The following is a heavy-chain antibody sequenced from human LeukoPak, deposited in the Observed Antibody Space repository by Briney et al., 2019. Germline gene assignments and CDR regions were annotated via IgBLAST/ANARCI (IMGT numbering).Heavy chain of an antibody. V-gene: IGHV4-34*01. D-gene: IGHD3-10*01. J-gene: IGHJ4*02. CDR2: INHSGST. CDR3: ARHLTRYYYGSGSLDY. Sequence: SETLSLTCAVYGGSFSGYYWSWIRQPPGKGLEWIGEINHSGSTNYNPSLKSRVTISVDTSKNQFSLKLSSVTAADTAVYYCARHLTRYYYGSGSLDYWGQGTLVTVSS. CDR1: GGSFSGYY.